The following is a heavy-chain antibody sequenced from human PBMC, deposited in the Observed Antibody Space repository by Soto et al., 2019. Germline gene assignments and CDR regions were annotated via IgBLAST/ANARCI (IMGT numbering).Heavy chain of an antibody. CDR1: GFTFSNYG. D-gene: IGHD5-18*01. V-gene: IGHV3-30*18. CDR3: AKDSVDRTMVNAMDV. CDR2: ISYDGISK. J-gene: IGHJ6*02. Sequence: PGGSLRLSCAVSGFTFSNYGMHWVRQAPGKGLEWVAVISYDGISKYSVDPVRGRFTISRDESKNTVYLQMNRLRTEDTAVYYCAKDSVDRTMVNAMDVWGQGTTVTVSS.